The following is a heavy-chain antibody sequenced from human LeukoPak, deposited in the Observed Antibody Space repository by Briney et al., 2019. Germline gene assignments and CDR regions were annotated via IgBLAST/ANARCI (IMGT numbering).Heavy chain of an antibody. Sequence: SETLSLTCSVSGGSISSGSYYWGWIRQPAGKGLEWIGRIYTSGSTHYNPSLKSRVTMSVDTSKNQFSLKLSSVTAADTAVYYCARGPSLLDYYYYYYMDVWGKGTTVTISS. CDR1: GGSISSGSYY. V-gene: IGHV4-61*02. J-gene: IGHJ6*03. CDR2: IYTSGST. CDR3: ARGPSLLDYYYYYYMDV. D-gene: IGHD3-10*01.